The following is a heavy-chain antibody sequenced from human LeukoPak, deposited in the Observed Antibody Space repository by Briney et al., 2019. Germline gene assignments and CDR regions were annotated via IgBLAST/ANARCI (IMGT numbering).Heavy chain of an antibody. J-gene: IGHJ4*02. CDR3: ARYYDSSGDYFDY. Sequence: SETLSLTCTVSGGSISGYYWSWIRKPPGKGLEWIGYIYNRENTNYSPSLQSRITMSVDTSKNQFSLNLSSVTAADTAVYYCARYYDSSGDYFDYWGQGTLVTVSS. CDR2: IYNRENT. D-gene: IGHD3-22*01. V-gene: IGHV4-59*01. CDR1: GGSISGYY.